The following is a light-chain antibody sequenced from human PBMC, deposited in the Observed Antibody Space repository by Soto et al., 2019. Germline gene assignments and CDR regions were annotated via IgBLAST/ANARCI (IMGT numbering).Light chain of an antibody. J-gene: IGKJ2*01. CDR3: HHYDSSPPYT. V-gene: IGKV3-20*01. Sequence: EIVLTQSPDTLSLSPGERATVSCRASQTVSNNYLAWYQQKPGQAPRLLLYGASTRPTGIPDRFSGSGSGTDFTLTISRLEPEDFAVYYCHHYDSSPPYTFGQGTKLDIK. CDR2: GAS. CDR1: QTVSNNY.